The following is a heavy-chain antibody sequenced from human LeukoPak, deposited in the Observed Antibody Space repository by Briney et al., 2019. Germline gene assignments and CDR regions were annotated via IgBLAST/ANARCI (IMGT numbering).Heavy chain of an antibody. CDR1: GYSIRTGYY. V-gene: IGHV4-38-2*01. D-gene: IGHD2/OR15-2a*01. J-gene: IGHJ3*02. Sequence: SETLSLTCGVSGYSIRTGYYWGWVRQPPGKDLEWIGSVYHSGSTYYNPSLKSRANILVDTSKNQFSLSLTSVTAADTAVYYCARSYFSVGAFDIWGQGTMVTVSS. CDR2: VYHSGST. CDR3: ARSYFSVGAFDI.